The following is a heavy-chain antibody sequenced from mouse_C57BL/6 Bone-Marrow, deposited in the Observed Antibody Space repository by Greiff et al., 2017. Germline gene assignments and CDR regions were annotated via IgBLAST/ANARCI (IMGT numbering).Heavy chain of an antibody. Sequence: EVQLVESGPGLVKPSQSLSLTCSVTGYSITSGYYWNWIRQFPGNKLEWMGYISYDGSNNYNPSLKNRISITRDTSKNQFFLKLNSVTTEDTATYYCATAYYGRGDYWGQGTSVTVSS. CDR2: ISYDGSN. J-gene: IGHJ4*01. D-gene: IGHD2-10*01. CDR3: ATAYYGRGDY. CDR1: GYSITSGYY. V-gene: IGHV3-6*01.